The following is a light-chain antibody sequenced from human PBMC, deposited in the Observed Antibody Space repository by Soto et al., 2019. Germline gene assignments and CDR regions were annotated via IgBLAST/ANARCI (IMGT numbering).Light chain of an antibody. J-gene: IGKJ1*01. CDR1: QSISSL. CDR3: QQYNSYWT. Sequence: DIQMTQSPSTLSASVGDRVTITCRASQSISSLLAWYQQKPGKAPKLLIYKASSLESGVPARFSGSGSGTEFILTISSLQPDYFATYYCQQYNSYWTFGQGTKVEIK. V-gene: IGKV1-5*03. CDR2: KAS.